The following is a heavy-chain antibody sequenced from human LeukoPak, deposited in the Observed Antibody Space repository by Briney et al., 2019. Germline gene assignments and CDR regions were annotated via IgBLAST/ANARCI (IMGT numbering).Heavy chain of an antibody. V-gene: IGHV1-69*13. J-gene: IGHJ5*02. Sequence: SVKVSCKASGGTFSSYAISWVRQAPGQGLEWMGGIIPIFGTANYAQKFQGRVTITADESTSTAYMELSSLRPEDTAVYYCASSITMVRGVVNWFDPWGQGTLVTVSS. CDR1: GGTFSSYA. CDR3: ASSITMVRGVVNWFDP. CDR2: IIPIFGTA. D-gene: IGHD3-10*01.